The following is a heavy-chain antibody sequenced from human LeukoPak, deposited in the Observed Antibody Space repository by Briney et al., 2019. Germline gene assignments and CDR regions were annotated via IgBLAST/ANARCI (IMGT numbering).Heavy chain of an antibody. CDR1: GFTFAEYA. CDR2: IRTEASGGTT. Sequence: GGSLRLSCSTSGFTFAEYAMSWFRQAPGKGLESVGFIRTEASGGTTEHVASVKGRFTISRDDSEGLAYLQMTSLKIEDTAVYYCSKGWGDYWGRGTPVTVSS. V-gene: IGHV3-49*03. D-gene: IGHD6-19*01. J-gene: IGHJ4*02. CDR3: SKGWGDY.